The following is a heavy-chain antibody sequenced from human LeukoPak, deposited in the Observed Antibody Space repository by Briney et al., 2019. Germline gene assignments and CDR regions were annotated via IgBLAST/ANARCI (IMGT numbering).Heavy chain of an antibody. CDR1: GFTSSSYG. CDR2: IWYDGSNK. V-gene: IGHV3-33*01. CDR3: ARDRGHYYGMDV. Sequence: GGSLRLSCAASGFTSSSYGMHWVRQAPGKGLEWVAVIWYDGSNKYYADSVKGRFTISRDNSKNTLYLQMNSLRAEDTAVYYCARDRGHYYGMDVWGQGTTVTVSS. D-gene: IGHD1-26*01. J-gene: IGHJ6*02.